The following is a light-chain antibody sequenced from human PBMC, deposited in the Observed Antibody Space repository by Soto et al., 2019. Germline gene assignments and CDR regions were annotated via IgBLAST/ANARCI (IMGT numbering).Light chain of an antibody. Sequence: QSVLTQPPSVSVAPGQRVTISCTGSSSNIGAGYDVHWYQQLPGPAPILLIYGNSNRPSGVPDRFSGSKSGTSASLAITGLQAEDEADYYCQSYDSSLSALFGGGTKLTVL. CDR3: QSYDSSLSAL. CDR2: GNS. J-gene: IGLJ3*02. CDR1: SSNIGAGYD. V-gene: IGLV1-40*01.